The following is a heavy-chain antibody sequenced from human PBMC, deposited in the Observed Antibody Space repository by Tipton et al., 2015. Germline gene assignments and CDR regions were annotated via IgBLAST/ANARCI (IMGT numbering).Heavy chain of an antibody. Sequence: LSLTCTVSGDSLSGPYHWAWIRQPPWKGLEWIGYISYSGSTYYNPSLKSRVTISADTSKNQSSLQLISITAADTAVYYCARGHYVSGWYSHYFDLWGRGSLVTVSS. CDR3: ARGHYVSGWYSHYFDL. V-gene: IGHV4-31*03. D-gene: IGHD6-19*01. CDR1: GDSLSGPYH. CDR2: ISYSGST. J-gene: IGHJ2*01.